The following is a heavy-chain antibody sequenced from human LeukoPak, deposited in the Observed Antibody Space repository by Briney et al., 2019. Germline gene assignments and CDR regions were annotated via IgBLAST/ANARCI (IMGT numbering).Heavy chain of an antibody. CDR2: ISTSSIYI. J-gene: IGHJ5*02. D-gene: IGHD2-2*01. CDR1: GFTFSSYS. CDR3: VRGIEVVPAADNWFDP. V-gene: IGHV3-21*01. Sequence: PGGSLRLSCAASGFTFSSYSMNWVRQAPGKGLEWVSSISTSSIYIYYADSVKGRFTISRNNTKNSLYLQMNSLRVEDTAVYYCVRGIEVVPAADNWFDPWGQGTLVTVSS.